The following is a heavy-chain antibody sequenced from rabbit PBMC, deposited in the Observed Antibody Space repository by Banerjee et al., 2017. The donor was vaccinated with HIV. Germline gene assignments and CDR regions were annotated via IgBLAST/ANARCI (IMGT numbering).Heavy chain of an antibody. CDR1: GFSFSSSYW. D-gene: IGHD4-1*01. Sequence: QSLEESGGDLVKPGASLTLTCTASGFSFSSSYWICWVRQAPGKGLEWIACIYGGSSGNTYYANWAKGRFTISKTSSTTVTLQMTSLTAADTATYFCARDLAGVIGWNFNLWGQGTLVTVS. V-gene: IGHV1S40*01. CDR2: IYGGSSGNT. J-gene: IGHJ4*01. CDR3: ARDLAGVIGWNFNL.